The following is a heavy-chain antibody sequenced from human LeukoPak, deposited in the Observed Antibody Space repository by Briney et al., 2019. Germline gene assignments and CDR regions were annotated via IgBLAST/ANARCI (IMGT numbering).Heavy chain of an antibody. Sequence: GGSLRLSCAASGFTFSSYAMNWVRQAPGKGLEWVGRIKSKTDGGTTDYAAPVKGRFTISRDDSKNTLYLQMNSLKTEDTAVYYCTTNIVVVPAATDYWGQGTLVTVSS. J-gene: IGHJ4*02. CDR2: IKSKTDGGTT. D-gene: IGHD2-2*01. CDR1: GFTFSSYA. CDR3: TTNIVVVPAATDY. V-gene: IGHV3-15*07.